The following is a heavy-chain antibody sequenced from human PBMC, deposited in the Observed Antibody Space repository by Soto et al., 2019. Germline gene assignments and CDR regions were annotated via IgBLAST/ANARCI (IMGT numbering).Heavy chain of an antibody. J-gene: IGHJ5*02. D-gene: IGHD6-13*01. Sequence: ASVKVSCKASGYTFTSYGISWVRQAPGQGREWMGWISAYNGNTNYAQKLQGRGTMTTDTSTSTAYMELRSLRSDGTAVYYCARESVPRIADNIAAFLHLTDPSPETFDPWGQGTLVTVSS. CDR2: ISAYNGNT. V-gene: IGHV1-18*01. CDR3: ARESVPRIADNIAAFLHLTDPSPETFDP. CDR1: GYTFTSYG.